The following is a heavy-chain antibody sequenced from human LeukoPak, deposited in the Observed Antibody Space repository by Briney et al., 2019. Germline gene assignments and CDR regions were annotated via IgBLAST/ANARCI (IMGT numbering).Heavy chain of an antibody. V-gene: IGHV3-23*01. CDR2: ISGIDT. CDR3: TKDAPDSGGWFFFDS. D-gene: IGHD6-19*01. Sequence: GGSLGLSCAASGFTFSTYAMNWVRQAPGKGLEWVSTISGIDTFYADSVKGRFTISRDNSKNTLYLQMISLRAEDTAVYYCTKDAPDSGGWFFFDSWGQGTLVTVSS. J-gene: IGHJ4*02. CDR1: GFTFSTYA.